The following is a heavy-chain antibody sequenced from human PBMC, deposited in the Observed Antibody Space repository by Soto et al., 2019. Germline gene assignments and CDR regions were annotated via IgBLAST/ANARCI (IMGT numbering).Heavy chain of an antibody. J-gene: IGHJ4*02. Sequence: EVQLLESGGGLIQPGGSLRLSCAASGFTFSKYAMSWVRQVPGKGLEWVSSISATGLSRYYADSVKGRFTISSDNSKNTVYLQMNSLRAEDTAVHYCAKIRSTQIPSAGDFDYWGQGITVAVS. CDR3: AKIRSTQIPSAGDFDY. CDR2: ISATGLSR. CDR1: GFTFSKYA. V-gene: IGHV3-23*01. D-gene: IGHD6-13*01.